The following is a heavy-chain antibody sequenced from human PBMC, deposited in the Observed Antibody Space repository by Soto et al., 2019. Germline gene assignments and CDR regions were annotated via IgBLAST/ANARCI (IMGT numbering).Heavy chain of an antibody. V-gene: IGHV3-23*01. CDR3: AKDDMDYSNPLYDY. D-gene: IGHD4-4*01. CDR2: ISGSGGST. J-gene: IGHJ4*02. Sequence: PGGSLRLSCAASGFTFSSYAMSWVRQAPGKGLEWVSAISGSGGSTYYADSVKGRFTISRDNSKNTLYLQMNSLRAEDTAVYYCAKDDMDYSNPLYDYWGQGTLVTVSS. CDR1: GFTFSSYA.